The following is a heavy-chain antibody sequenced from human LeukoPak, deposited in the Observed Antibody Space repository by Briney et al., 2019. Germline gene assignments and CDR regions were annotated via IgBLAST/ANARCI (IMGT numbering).Heavy chain of an antibody. CDR3: AREVYGDSSFDY. D-gene: IGHD4-17*01. CDR1: GYSFSANY. J-gene: IGHJ4*02. Sequence: ASVKVSCKTSGYSFSANYMPWVRQAPGKVFEWLGWINPNSGDTNYAQKFQGRVTMTRDASISTVYLELSRLRSDDTAVYYCAREVYGDSSFDYWGQGTLATVSS. V-gene: IGHV1-2*02. CDR2: INPNSGDT.